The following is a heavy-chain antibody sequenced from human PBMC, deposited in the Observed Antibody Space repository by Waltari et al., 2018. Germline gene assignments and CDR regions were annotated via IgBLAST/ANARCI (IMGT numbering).Heavy chain of an antibody. V-gene: IGHV4-4*02. Sequence: QVQLQESGPGLVKPSGTLSLTCAVSGGSISSSNWWSWVRPPPGQGLEWMGESYHSGSTNYNPSLKSRVTISVDKSKNQFSLKLSSVTAADTAVYYCARGGPGYCSSTSCSSDAFDIWGQGTMVTVSS. J-gene: IGHJ3*02. CDR2: SYHSGST. CDR3: ARGGPGYCSSTSCSSDAFDI. D-gene: IGHD2-2*03. CDR1: GGSISSSNW.